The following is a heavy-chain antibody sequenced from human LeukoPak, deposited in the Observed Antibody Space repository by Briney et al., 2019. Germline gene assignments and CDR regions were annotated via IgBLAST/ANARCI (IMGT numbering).Heavy chain of an antibody. CDR1: GYSFTSYW. J-gene: IGHJ3*02. Sequence: GESLKISCKGSGYSFTSYWIGWVRQMPGKGLEWMGIIYPGDSDTRYSPSFQGQVTISADKSISTAYLQWSSLKASDTAMYYCARASASSSGYFRDDAFDIWGQGTMVTDSS. D-gene: IGHD3-22*01. V-gene: IGHV5-51*01. CDR3: ARASASSSGYFRDDAFDI. CDR2: IYPGDSDT.